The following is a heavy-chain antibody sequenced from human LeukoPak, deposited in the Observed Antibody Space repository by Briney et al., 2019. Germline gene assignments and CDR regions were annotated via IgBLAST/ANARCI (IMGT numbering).Heavy chain of an antibody. CDR2: ISSSSSYI. D-gene: IGHD4-17*01. V-gene: IGHV3-21*01. CDR3: ARVWTTDALDI. Sequence: GGSLRLSCAASGFTFSSYSMNWVRQAPGQGLEWVSSISSSSSYIYYADSVKGRFTISRDNAKNSLYLQMNSLRAEDTAVYYCARVWTTDALDIWGQGTMVTVSS. CDR1: GFTFSSYS. J-gene: IGHJ3*02.